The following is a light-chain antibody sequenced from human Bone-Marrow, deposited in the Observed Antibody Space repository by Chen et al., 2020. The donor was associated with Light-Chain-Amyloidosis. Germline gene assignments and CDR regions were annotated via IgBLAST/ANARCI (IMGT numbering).Light chain of an antibody. J-gene: IGLJ3*02. Sequence: SYVLTQPSSVSVAPGQTATIACGGNNIGSTSVHWYQQTPGQAPLLVDYDDSDRPSGIPERLSGSNSGNTATLTISRVGAGDEADYYCQVWDRSSNRPVFGGGTKLTIL. CDR3: QVWDRSSNRPV. CDR1: NIGSTS. V-gene: IGLV3-21*02. CDR2: DDS.